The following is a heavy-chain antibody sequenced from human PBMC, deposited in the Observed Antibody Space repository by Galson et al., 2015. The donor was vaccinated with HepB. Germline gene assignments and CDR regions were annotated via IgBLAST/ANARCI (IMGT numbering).Heavy chain of an antibody. CDR2: IKPDGSEK. J-gene: IGHJ4*02. V-gene: IGHV3-7*04. D-gene: IGHD2-15*01. CDR3: ARGWSSSFDS. Sequence: SLRLSCAASGFTFSDYYMNWVRQAPGKGLEWVAKIKPDGSEKYYLDSVKGRFTISGDNAKNSLYLQVDSLRAEDTAVYFCARGWSSSFDSWGQGSLVTVSS. CDR1: GFTFSDYY.